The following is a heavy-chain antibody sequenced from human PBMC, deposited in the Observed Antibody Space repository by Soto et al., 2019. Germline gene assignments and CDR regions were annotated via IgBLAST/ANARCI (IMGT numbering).Heavy chain of an antibody. J-gene: IGHJ3*02. CDR2: ISSSSYI. D-gene: IGHD2-2*02. V-gene: IGHV3-21*01. CDR3: TKYTGRPTPAFDI. Sequence: GGSLRLSCAASGFTFSSYSMNWVRQAPGKGLEWVSSISSSSYIYYADSVKGRFTISRDNAKNSLYLQMNSLRAEDTAGYYCTKYTGRPTPAFDIWARRTMVPVSS. CDR1: GFTFSSYS.